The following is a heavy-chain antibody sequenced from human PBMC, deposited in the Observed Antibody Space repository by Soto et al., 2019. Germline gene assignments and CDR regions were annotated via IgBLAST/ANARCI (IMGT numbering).Heavy chain of an antibody. J-gene: IGHJ6*02. D-gene: IGHD2-15*01. CDR3: ARARQDPYYYHAMDV. CDR1: GGSISSYY. CDR2: IYTSGST. Sequence: SETLSLTCTVSGGSISSYYWSWIRQPAGKGLEWIGRIYTSGSTNYNPSLKSRVTTSVDTSKNQFSLKLSSVTAADTAVYYCARARQDPYYYHAMDVWGQGTTVTVSS. V-gene: IGHV4-4*07.